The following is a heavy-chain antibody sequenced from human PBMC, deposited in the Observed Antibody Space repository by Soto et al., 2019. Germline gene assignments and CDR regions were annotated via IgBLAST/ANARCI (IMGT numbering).Heavy chain of an antibody. V-gene: IGHV3-13*01. CDR2: IGTAGDT. CDR3: ARGSHSSGWLTPNFDY. CDR1: GFTFSSYD. D-gene: IGHD6-19*01. J-gene: IGHJ4*02. Sequence: GGSLRLSCAASGFTFSSYDMHWVRQATGKGLEWVSAIGTAGDTYYPGSVKGRFTISRENAKNSLYLQMNSLRAEDTAVYYCARGSHSSGWLTPNFDYWGQGTLVTVSS.